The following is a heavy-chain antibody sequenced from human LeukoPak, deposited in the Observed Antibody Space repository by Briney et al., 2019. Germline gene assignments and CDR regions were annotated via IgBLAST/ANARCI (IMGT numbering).Heavy chain of an antibody. CDR2: IKEDGSEI. J-gene: IGHJ5*02. Sequence: GGSLRLSCAASGFTFTNHWMSWVRQAPGKGLEWVANIKEDGSEIYYVDSVKGRFTVSRDNVKNSLFLQMNSLRVDDTAVYYCAKSGSSVFWSWGQGTLVTVSS. V-gene: IGHV3-7*03. CDR1: GFTFTNHW. CDR3: AKSGSSVFWS. D-gene: IGHD3-3*02.